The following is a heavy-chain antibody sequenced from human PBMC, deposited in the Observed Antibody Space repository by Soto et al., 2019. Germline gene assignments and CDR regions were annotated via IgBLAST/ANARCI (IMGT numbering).Heavy chain of an antibody. J-gene: IGHJ4*02. Sequence: ESGGGVVQPGRSLRLSCAASGFTFTNYGMHWVRQAPGKGLEWLAVIWYDGSNKYYADSVKGRFTISKDNSQNTLYLQMNNLRAEDTAMYYCTRDPYGGSRYYFDSWGQGTLVTVSS. V-gene: IGHV3-33*01. CDR2: IWYDGSNK. D-gene: IGHD1-26*01. CDR1: GFTFTNYG. CDR3: TRDPYGGSRYYFDS.